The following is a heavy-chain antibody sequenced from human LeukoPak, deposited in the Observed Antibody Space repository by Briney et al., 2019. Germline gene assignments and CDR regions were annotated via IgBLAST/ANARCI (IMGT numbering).Heavy chain of an antibody. CDR2: MNPNSGNT. CDR3: ARGRNLLWFGEGPSGY. CDR1: GYTFTSYD. J-gene: IGHJ4*02. Sequence: GASVKVSCKASGYTFTSYDINWVRQATGQGLEWMGWMNPNSGNTGYAQKFQGRVTMTRNTSISTAYMELSSLRSEDTAVYYCARGRNLLWFGEGPSGYWGQGTLVTVSS. V-gene: IGHV1-8*01. D-gene: IGHD3-10*01.